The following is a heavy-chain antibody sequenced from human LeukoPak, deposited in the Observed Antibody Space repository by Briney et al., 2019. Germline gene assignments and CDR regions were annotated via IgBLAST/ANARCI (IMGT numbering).Heavy chain of an antibody. CDR2: INPNSGGT. V-gene: IGHV1-2*02. D-gene: IGHD1-1*01. Sequence: ASVKVSCKASGYSFSGYYIHWVRQAPGQGLEWMGWINPNSGGTNYAQKFQGRVTVTGDSSISTAYMELSSLRSDDTAVYYCARDWTLDYWGQGTLVTVSS. CDR1: GYSFSGYY. CDR3: ARDWTLDY. J-gene: IGHJ4*02.